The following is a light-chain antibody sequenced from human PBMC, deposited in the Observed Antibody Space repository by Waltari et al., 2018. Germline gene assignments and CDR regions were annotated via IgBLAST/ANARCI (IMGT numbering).Light chain of an antibody. Sequence: SYVLTQPPSVSVAPGHTARITCGGNKVGKKHLHWDQQKPGHAPVLVIYYDPDRPSGIPARLAGSKSGNTATLAISRVEAGDEGDYYCQIWDYTYDHVIFGGGAKLTVL. CDR2: YDP. V-gene: IGLV3-21*04. J-gene: IGLJ2*01. CDR1: KVGKKH. CDR3: QIWDYTYDHVI.